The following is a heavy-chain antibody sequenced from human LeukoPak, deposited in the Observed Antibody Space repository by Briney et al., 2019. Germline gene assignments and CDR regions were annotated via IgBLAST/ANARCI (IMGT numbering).Heavy chain of an antibody. Sequence: SGGSLRLSCVGSGFSFSTYGMTWVRQAPGEGLEWVSVISGSGDSTYYADSVKGRFTISRDISKNTLYLQMKSLRAGDTAVYYCAKDKTYDDFWSGHDAFDIWGQGTMVTVSS. CDR3: AKDKTYDDFWSGHDAFDI. V-gene: IGHV3-23*01. J-gene: IGHJ3*02. CDR2: ISGSGDST. D-gene: IGHD3-3*01. CDR1: GFSFSTYG.